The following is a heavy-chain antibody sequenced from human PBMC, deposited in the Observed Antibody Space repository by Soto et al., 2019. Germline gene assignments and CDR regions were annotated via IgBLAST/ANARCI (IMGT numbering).Heavy chain of an antibody. V-gene: IGHV5-10-1*01. D-gene: IGHD4-4*01. CDR1: GYSFTSYW. J-gene: IGHJ6*02. Sequence: GESLKISCKGSGYSFTSYWISWVRQMPGKGLEWMGRIDPSDSYTNYSPSFRGHVTISADRSISTAYLQWSSLKASDTAMYYCARHKTTTPYYYYYYGMDVWGQGTTVTVSS. CDR3: ARHKTTTPYYYYYYGMDV. CDR2: IDPSDSYT.